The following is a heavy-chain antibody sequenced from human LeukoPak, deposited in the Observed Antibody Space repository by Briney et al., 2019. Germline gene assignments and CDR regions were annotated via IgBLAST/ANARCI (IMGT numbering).Heavy chain of an antibody. CDR3: ARGEGWDVFDY. J-gene: IGHJ4*02. Sequence: SETLSLTCTVSGGSISSGGYYWSWIRQPPGKGLEWIGYIYHSGSTYYNPSLKSRVTISVDRSKNQFSLKLSSVTAAGTAVYYCARGEGWDVFDYWGQGTLVTVSS. V-gene: IGHV4-30-2*01. CDR2: IYHSGST. D-gene: IGHD1-26*01. CDR1: GGSISSGGYY.